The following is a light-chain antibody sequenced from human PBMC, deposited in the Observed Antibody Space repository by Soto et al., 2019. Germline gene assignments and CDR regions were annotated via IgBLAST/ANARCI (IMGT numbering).Light chain of an antibody. CDR1: QSLLHSNGYNY. V-gene: IGKV2-28*01. J-gene: IGKJ1*01. Sequence: DIVMTQSPLSLPVTPGEPASISCRSSQSLLHSNGYNYLDWYLQKPGQSPQLLIYLGSNRASGVPDRFSGSGSGTDFTLKISRVEAEDVRVYYCMQALQTPWTFGQETKVEIK. CDR3: MQALQTPWT. CDR2: LGS.